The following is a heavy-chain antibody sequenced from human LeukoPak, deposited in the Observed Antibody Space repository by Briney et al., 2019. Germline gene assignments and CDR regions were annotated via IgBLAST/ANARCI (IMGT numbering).Heavy chain of an antibody. J-gene: IGHJ3*01. CDR3: AKVFHD. CDR2: IYTSGTT. V-gene: IGHV4-4*07. CDR1: RGSISGDY. Sequence: SETLSLTCTVSRGSISGDYWSWIRQPAGKGLEWIGLIYTSGTTNYNPSLKSRVTMSLDTSKNQFSPKLSSVTAADTAVYYCAKVFHDWGQGTMVTVSS.